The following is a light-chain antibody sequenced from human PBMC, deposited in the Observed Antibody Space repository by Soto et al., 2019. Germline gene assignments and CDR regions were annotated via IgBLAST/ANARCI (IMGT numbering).Light chain of an antibody. V-gene: IGKV1-5*01. Sequence: DIQMTQSPSSLSASVGARVTVAGRAGQSISTWLAWYQQKPGKAPKLLIYDASSLESGVPSRFSGSGSGTEFTLTISSLQPDDFATYCCQQYNSYSPGTFGQGTKVDIK. CDR3: QQYNSYSPGT. CDR1: QSISTW. J-gene: IGKJ1*01. CDR2: DAS.